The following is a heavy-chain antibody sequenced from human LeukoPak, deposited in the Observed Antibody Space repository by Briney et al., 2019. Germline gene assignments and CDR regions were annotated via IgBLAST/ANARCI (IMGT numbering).Heavy chain of an antibody. J-gene: IGHJ4*02. CDR2: INPSGGST. CDR3: ARRKAGPYTASYFDY. CDR1: GGTFSSYA. Sequence: ASVKVSCKASGGTFSSYAISWVRQAPGQGLEWMGIINPSGGSTSYAQKFQGRVTMTRDTSTSTVYMELSSLRSEDTAVYYCARRKAGPYTASYFDYWGQGTLVTVSS. D-gene: IGHD1-14*01. V-gene: IGHV1-46*01.